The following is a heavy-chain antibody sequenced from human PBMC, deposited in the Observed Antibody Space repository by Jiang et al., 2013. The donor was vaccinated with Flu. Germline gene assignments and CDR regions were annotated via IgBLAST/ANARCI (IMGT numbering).Heavy chain of an antibody. Sequence: VQLVESGGGVVQPGRSLRLSCAASGFIFSRYGMHWVRQAPGKGLEWVAVVSSDGGTYYADSVKGRFTISRDNSKTTLFLQMSSLRAEDAAVYYCAKEDRRDGYKVLDYWGQGTLVTVSS. CDR2: VSSDGGT. D-gene: IGHD5-24*01. V-gene: IGHV3-30*18. J-gene: IGHJ4*02. CDR1: GFIFSRYG. CDR3: AKEDRRDGYKVLDY.